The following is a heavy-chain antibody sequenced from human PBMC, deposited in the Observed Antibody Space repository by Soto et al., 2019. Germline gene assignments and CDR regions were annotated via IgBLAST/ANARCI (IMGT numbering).Heavy chain of an antibody. CDR2: IIDSGAST. J-gene: IGHJ4*02. Sequence: GGSLRLSCSASGFTFSSCAMGWVRQAPGKGLEWVSDIIDSGASTYYADSVKGRFTISRDNSKNMMYLQMNSLRAEDTAVYYCAKNRGLQYYFDYWGQGTLVTVSS. V-gene: IGHV3-23*01. CDR1: GFTFSSCA. CDR3: AKNRGLQYYFDY.